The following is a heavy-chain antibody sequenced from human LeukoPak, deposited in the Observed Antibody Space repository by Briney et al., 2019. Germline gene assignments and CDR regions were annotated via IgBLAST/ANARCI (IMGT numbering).Heavy chain of an antibody. J-gene: IGHJ4*02. Sequence: ASVKVSCKASGYTFTGYYMHWVRQAPGQGLEWMGWINPNSGGTNYVQKFQGRVTMTRDTSISTAYMELSRLRSDDTAVYYCARDGGWSGYQKDWGQGTLVTVSS. CDR3: ARDGGWSGYQKD. CDR1: GYTFTGYY. D-gene: IGHD3-3*01. V-gene: IGHV1-2*02. CDR2: INPNSGGT.